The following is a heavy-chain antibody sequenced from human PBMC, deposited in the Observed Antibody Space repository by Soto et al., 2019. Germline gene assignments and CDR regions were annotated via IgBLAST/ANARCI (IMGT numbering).Heavy chain of an antibody. Sequence: GGSLRLSCSASGFTFTTYWMHWVRQVPGKGLVWVSRINGDGSSTTYAHSVKGRFTISRDNAKNTLYLQINSVRAQDTAVYYCTRGPRAISTGTGAHWGQGTLGTVSS. J-gene: IGHJ4*02. CDR3: TRGPRAISTGTGAH. D-gene: IGHD1-1*01. CDR1: GFTFTTYW. CDR2: INGDGSST. V-gene: IGHV3-74*01.